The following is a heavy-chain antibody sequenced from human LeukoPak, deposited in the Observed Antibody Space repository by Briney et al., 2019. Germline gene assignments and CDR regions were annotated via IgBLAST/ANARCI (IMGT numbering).Heavy chain of an antibody. V-gene: IGHV4-61*02. J-gene: IGHJ4*02. CDR1: GGSISGGTYY. CDR2: IYSSGST. CDR3: AREGYSGLGSYSMRSAFDS. D-gene: IGHD3-10*01. Sequence: RASETLPLTCTVSGGSISGGTYYWSWIRQPAGKGLEWIGRIYSSGSTNYNPSLKSRATISVDTSKNQFSLKLSSVTAADTAVYYCAREGYSGLGSYSMRSAFDSWGQGTLVTVSS.